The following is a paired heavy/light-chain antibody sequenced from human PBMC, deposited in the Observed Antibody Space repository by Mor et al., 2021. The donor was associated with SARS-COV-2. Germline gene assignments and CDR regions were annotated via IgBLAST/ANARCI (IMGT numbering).Light chain of an antibody. J-gene: IGKJ2*01. CDR3: QQSGGAPYT. CDR2: GAS. CDR1: HSISTTY. V-gene: IGKV3-20*01. Sequence: EIVLTQSPGTLSLSPGERATLSCRASHSISTTYLAWYQQKPGQAPRLLIYGASNRATGIPDRFSGSGSGTHFTLTINRLLPEDFAVYYCQQSGGAPYTFGQGTKLEIK.
Heavy chain of an antibody. D-gene: IGHD1-26*01. V-gene: IGHV5-10-1*03. Sequence: EMQLVQSGAEVRKPGESLSISCKASDYTFTNYWISWVRQMPGKGLEWMGRIDPSDSYTHYSPSFQGHVTFSVDKSITTAYLQWSSLTASDTAIYYCARQGKTGIVEVGSEDNWFDPWGQGTQVIVSS. J-gene: IGHJ5*02. CDR2: IDPSDSYT. CDR3: ARQGKTGIVEVGSEDNWFDP. CDR1: DYTFTNYW.